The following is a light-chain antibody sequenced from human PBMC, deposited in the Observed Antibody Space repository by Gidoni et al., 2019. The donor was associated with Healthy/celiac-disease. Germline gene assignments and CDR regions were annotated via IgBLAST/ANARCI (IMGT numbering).Light chain of an antibody. Sequence: DIVMTQYPDSLAVSLGERATINCKSSQSVLYSSNNKNYLAWYQQKPGQPPKLLIYWASTRESGVPYRFSGSGSGTDFPLTISSLQAEDVAVYYCQQYYSTPPLTFGGGTKVEIK. J-gene: IGKJ4*01. V-gene: IGKV4-1*01. CDR3: QQYYSTPPLT. CDR1: QSVLYSSNNKNY. CDR2: WAS.